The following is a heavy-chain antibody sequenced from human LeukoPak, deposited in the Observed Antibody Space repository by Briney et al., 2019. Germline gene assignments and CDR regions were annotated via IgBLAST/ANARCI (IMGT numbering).Heavy chain of an antibody. CDR1: GFTFSSYA. CDR2: ISGSGGST. CDR3: AKGPGSYYDSSGYYRD. D-gene: IGHD3-22*01. J-gene: IGHJ4*02. Sequence: QPGGSLRLSCAASGFTFSSYAMSWVRQAPGKGLEWVSAISGSGGSTYYADSVKGRFTISRGNSKNTLYLQMNSLRAEDTAVYYCAKGPGSYYDSSGYYRDWGQGTLVTVSS. V-gene: IGHV3-23*01.